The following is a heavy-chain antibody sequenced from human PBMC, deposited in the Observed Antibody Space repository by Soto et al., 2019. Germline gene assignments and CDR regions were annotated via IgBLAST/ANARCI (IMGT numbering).Heavy chain of an antibody. CDR1: GFTFSSHG. J-gene: IGHJ4*02. CDR2: IWYDGSNK. D-gene: IGHD3-16*01. CDR3: ARWGNWKVADN. V-gene: IGHV3-33*01. Sequence: QVQLVESGGGVVQPGRSLRLSCAASGFTFSSHGMHWVRQAPDKGLEWVAVIWYDGSNKYYADSVKGRFTISRDNSNNMWYLEMNRLRVEDTAIYYCARWGNWKVADNWGQGTLVTVSS.